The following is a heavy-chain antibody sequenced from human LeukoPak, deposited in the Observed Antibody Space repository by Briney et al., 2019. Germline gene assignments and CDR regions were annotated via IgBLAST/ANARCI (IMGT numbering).Heavy chain of an antibody. CDR2: SRNKANSYTT. CDR3: ARERIAAAGTQDDAFDI. CDR1: GFTFSAHY. J-gene: IGHJ3*02. Sequence: GGSLRLSCAASGFTFSAHYLDWVRQAPGKGLEWVGRSRNKANSYTTEYAASVRGRFTISRDNAKNSLYLQMNSLRAEDTAVYYCARERIAAAGTQDDAFDIWGQGTMVTVSS. V-gene: IGHV3-72*01. D-gene: IGHD6-13*01.